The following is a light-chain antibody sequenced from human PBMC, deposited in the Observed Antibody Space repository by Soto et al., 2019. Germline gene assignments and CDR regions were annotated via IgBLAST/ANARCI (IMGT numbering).Light chain of an antibody. CDR3: QQYGSSRWT. J-gene: IGKJ1*01. CDR1: QSVSSSY. CDR2: GAS. Sequence: EIVLTQSPGTVSLSPGERSTLSCRASQSVSSSYLAWYQQKPGQAPRLLIYGASSRATGIPDRFSGSGSGTDFTLNISRLEPEDFAVYYCQQYGSSRWTFGQGTKVDIK. V-gene: IGKV3-20*01.